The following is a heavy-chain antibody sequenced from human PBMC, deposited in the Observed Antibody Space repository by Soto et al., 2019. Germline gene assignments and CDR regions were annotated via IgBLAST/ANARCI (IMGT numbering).Heavy chain of an antibody. V-gene: IGHV1-18*01. D-gene: IGHD3-3*01. J-gene: IGHJ6*02. CDR3: ARDGRSFSTFGEAIDV. Sequence: VQLLQSGGEVRKPGASVKVSCKTSGYTFTNYAINWVRQAPGQGLQWMGWISAYSGDTKYAQRFQDRLTVNADPSKTPAHMEPRRPTSDEAAVDYCARDGRSFSTFGEAIDVWGQGNTVTVSS. CDR1: GYTFTNYA. CDR2: ISAYSGDT.